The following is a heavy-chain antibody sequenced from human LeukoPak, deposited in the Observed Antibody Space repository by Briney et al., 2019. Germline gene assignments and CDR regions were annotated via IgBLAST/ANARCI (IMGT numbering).Heavy chain of an antibody. Sequence: GGSLRLSCAPSGFTFRNAWMSWVRQAPGNGREWVGRIKSKTDDGTTDYAAPVKGRFTISRDDSKNTLYLQMNSLKTEDTAVYYCTTQYSGYDDDAFDIWGQGTMVTVSS. CDR1: GFTFRNAW. CDR3: TTQYSGYDDDAFDI. CDR2: IKSKTDDGTT. D-gene: IGHD5-12*01. V-gene: IGHV3-15*01. J-gene: IGHJ3*02.